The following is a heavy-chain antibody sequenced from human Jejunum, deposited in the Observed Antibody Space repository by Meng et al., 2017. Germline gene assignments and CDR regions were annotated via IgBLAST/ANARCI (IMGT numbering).Heavy chain of an antibody. CDR1: GFTFSNYW. V-gene: IGHV3-7*01. Sequence: GESLKISCVASGFTFSNYWMGWVRQAPGKGLEWVANIKQDGSEKHYVDSVKGRFTISRDNARNSLYLQMNSLRAEDTAVYFCANYIILGAYYGWGDYFEYWGQGTLVTVSS. J-gene: IGHJ4*02. CDR3: ANYIILGAYYGWGDYFEY. D-gene: IGHD1-26*01. CDR2: IKQDGSEK.